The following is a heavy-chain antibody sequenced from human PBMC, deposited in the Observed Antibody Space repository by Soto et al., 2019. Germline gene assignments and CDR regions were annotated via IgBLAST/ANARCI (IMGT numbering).Heavy chain of an antibody. D-gene: IGHD1-26*01. V-gene: IGHV3-30*18. Sequence: GGSLRLSCAASGFTFSSYGMHWLRQAPGKGLEWVAVISYDGSNKYYADSVKGRFTISRDNSKNTLYLQMNSLRAEDTAVYYCAKDGTWELSPHLDYWGQGTLVTVSS. CDR3: AKDGTWELSPHLDY. J-gene: IGHJ4*02. CDR1: GFTFSSYG. CDR2: ISYDGSNK.